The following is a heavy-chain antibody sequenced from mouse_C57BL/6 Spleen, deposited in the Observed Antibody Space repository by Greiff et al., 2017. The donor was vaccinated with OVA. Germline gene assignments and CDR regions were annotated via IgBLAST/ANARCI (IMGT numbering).Heavy chain of an antibody. J-gene: IGHJ1*03. CDR1: GYTFTDYE. Sequence: VQLQQSGAELVRPGASVTLSCKASGYTFTDYEMHWVKQTPVHGLEWIGAIDPETGGTAYNQKFKGKAILTADKSSSTAYMELRSLTSEDSAVYYCTRGTTVVAEDWYFDVWGTGTTVTVSS. V-gene: IGHV1-15*01. D-gene: IGHD1-1*01. CDR3: TRGTTVVAEDWYFDV. CDR2: IDPETGGT.